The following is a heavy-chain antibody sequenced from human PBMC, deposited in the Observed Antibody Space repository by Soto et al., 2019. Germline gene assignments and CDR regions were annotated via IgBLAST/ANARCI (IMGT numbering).Heavy chain of an antibody. CDR2: IYYSGST. J-gene: IGHJ4*02. CDR3: ARDSYDSSGYSDSPTYYFDY. Sequence: TSETLSLTCTVSGGSISSYYWSWIRQPPGKGLEWIGYIYYSGSTNYNPSLKSRVTISVDTSKNQFSLKLSSVTAADTAVYYCARDSYDSSGYSDSPTYYFDYWGQGTLVTVSS. V-gene: IGHV4-59*01. CDR1: GGSISSYY. D-gene: IGHD3-22*01.